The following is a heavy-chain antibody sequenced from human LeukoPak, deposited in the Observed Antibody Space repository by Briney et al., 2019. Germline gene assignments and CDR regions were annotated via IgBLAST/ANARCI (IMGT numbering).Heavy chain of an antibody. Sequence: TPSETLSLTCAVYGGSFSGYYWSWIRQPPGKGLEWIGSIYHSGSTYYNPSLKSRVTISVDTSKNQFSLKLSSVTAADTAVYYCARTPRGAARRTGQIDYWGQGTLVTVSS. CDR2: IYHSGST. D-gene: IGHD6-6*01. V-gene: IGHV4-34*01. CDR3: ARTPRGAARRTGQIDY. CDR1: GGSFSGYY. J-gene: IGHJ4*02.